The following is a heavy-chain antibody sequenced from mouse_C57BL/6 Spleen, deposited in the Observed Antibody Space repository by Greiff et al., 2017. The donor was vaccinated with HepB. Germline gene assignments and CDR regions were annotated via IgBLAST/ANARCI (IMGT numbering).Heavy chain of an antibody. CDR2: IYPGDGDT. CDR1: GYAFSSYW. J-gene: IGHJ4*01. V-gene: IGHV1-80*01. Sequence: QVQLKESGAELVKPGASVKISCKASGYAFSSYWMNWVKQRPGKGLEWIGQIYPGDGDTNYNGKFKGKATLTADKSSSTAYMQLSSLTSEDSAVYFCARFGNYEDYAMDYWGQGTSVTVSS. D-gene: IGHD2-1*01. CDR3: ARFGNYEDYAMDY.